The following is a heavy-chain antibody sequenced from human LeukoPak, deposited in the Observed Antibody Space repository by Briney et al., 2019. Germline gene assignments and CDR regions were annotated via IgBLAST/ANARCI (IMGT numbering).Heavy chain of an antibody. CDR2: IKQDGSKK. V-gene: IGHV3-7*03. Sequence: GGSLRLSCAASGFTFSSYWMTWVRQAPGKGLEWVANIKQDGSKKNYVDSVKGRFTISRDNAKNSLYLQMNSLRAEDTAVYYCATPLNYYDSSGYHQGGDWGQGTLVTVSS. CDR3: ATPLNYYDSSGYHQGGD. CDR1: GFTFSSYW. J-gene: IGHJ4*02. D-gene: IGHD3-22*01.